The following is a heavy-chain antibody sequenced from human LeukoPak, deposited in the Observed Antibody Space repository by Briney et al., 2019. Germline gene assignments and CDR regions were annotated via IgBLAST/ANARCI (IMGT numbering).Heavy chain of an antibody. CDR2: ISSSGSTI. D-gene: IGHD5-18*01. V-gene: IGHV3-11*01. CDR1: GFTFSDYY. J-gene: IGHJ5*02. Sequence: GGSLRLSCAASGFTFSDYYMSWIRQAPGKGLEWVSYISSSGSTIYYADSVKGRFTISRDNAKNSLYLQMNSLRAEDTAVYYCASQYSYGRPPPGWEENWFDPWGQGTLVTVSS. CDR3: ASQYSYGRPPPGWEENWFDP.